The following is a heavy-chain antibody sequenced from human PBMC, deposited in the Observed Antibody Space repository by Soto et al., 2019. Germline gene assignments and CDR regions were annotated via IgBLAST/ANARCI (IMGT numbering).Heavy chain of an antibody. CDR1: GFTFSSYA. CDR3: AKTLRGIAAASIVMGYYYYYMDV. CDR2: ISGSGGST. Sequence: GGSLRLSCAASGFTFSSYAMSWVRQAPGKGLEWVSAISGSGGSTYYADSVKGRFTISRDNSKNTLYLEMNSLRAEDTAVYYCAKTLRGIAAASIVMGYYYYYMDVWGKGTTVTVSS. D-gene: IGHD6-13*01. J-gene: IGHJ6*03. V-gene: IGHV3-23*01.